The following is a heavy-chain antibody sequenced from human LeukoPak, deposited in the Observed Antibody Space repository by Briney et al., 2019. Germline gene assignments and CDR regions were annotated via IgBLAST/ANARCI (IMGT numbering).Heavy chain of an antibody. CDR3: ARYFAVSRDSRHSTSRDV. Sequence: ASVKVSCKAPGSAFTSYFMHWVRQAPGQGLEWMGWINPNSANTHHAQKFQGRVTMTRDTSINTAYMELSRLRSDDTAVYYCARYFAVSRDSRHSTSRDVGGREPTVTVSS. D-gene: IGHD3-9*01. CDR2: INPNSANT. V-gene: IGHV1-2*02. J-gene: IGHJ6*04. CDR1: GSAFTSYF.